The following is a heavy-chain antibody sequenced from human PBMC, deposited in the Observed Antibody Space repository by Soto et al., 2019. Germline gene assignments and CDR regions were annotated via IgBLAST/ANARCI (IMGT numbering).Heavy chain of an antibody. V-gene: IGHV1-2*02. J-gene: IGHJ6*02. CDR2: INANSGST. CDR1: GYRFTSYG. D-gene: IGHD3-10*01. Sequence: ASVKVSCKASGYRFTSYGIGWVRQAPGQGLEWMGWINANSGSTNYAQKFQGRVTLTRDTSISTAYMELSRLRSDDTAVYYCAREYYYGSGSYYNGNYYYGMDVWGQGTTVTVSS. CDR3: AREYYYGSGSYYNGNYYYGMDV.